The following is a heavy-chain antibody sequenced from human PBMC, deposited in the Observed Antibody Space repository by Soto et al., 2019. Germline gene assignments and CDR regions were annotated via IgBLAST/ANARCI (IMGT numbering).Heavy chain of an antibody. V-gene: IGHV1-69*13. Sequence: GASLKVSCKASGGTFSSYAISWVRQAPGQGLEWMGGIIPIFGTANYAQKFQGRVTITADESTSTAYMELSSLRSEDTAVYYCARCEAAVRNWFDPWGQGTLVTVSS. J-gene: IGHJ5*02. D-gene: IGHD6-13*01. CDR3: ARCEAAVRNWFDP. CDR1: GGTFSSYA. CDR2: IIPIFGTA.